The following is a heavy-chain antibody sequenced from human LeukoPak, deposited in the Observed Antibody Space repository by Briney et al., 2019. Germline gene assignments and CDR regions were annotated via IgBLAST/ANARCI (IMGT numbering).Heavy chain of an antibody. J-gene: IGHJ6*02. CDR2: INTNTGSP. V-gene: IGHV7-4-1*02. Sequence: ASVKVSCKASGYTFTTYAVSWVRQAPGQGLEWMGWINTNTGSPTYAQGFTGRFVFSLDSSVSTAYLQISSLKAEDTAVYYCARDVTYYDFWSGQMTYYYGMDVWGQGTTVIVSS. CDR3: ARDVTYYDFWSGQMTYYYGMDV. CDR1: GYTFTTYA. D-gene: IGHD3-3*01.